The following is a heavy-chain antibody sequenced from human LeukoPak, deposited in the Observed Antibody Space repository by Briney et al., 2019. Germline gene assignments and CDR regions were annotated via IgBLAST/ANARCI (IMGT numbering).Heavy chain of an antibody. D-gene: IGHD2-21*02. CDR1: GYAFIRFG. Sequence: ASVKVSCKASGYAFIRFGVAWVRQAPGQGLEWMGWISAYNGNTNYAQKLQGRVTMTTDTSTNTAYMELRSLRSDDTPVYYCARSGDGNWFDPWGRGTLVTVSS. V-gene: IGHV1-18*01. CDR3: ARSGDGNWFDP. J-gene: IGHJ5*02. CDR2: ISAYNGNT.